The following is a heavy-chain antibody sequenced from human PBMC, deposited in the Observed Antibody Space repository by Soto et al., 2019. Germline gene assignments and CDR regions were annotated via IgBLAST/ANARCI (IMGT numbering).Heavy chain of an antibody. V-gene: IGHV4-39*01. D-gene: IGHD3-22*01. Sequence: SETLSLTCTVSGGSISSSSYYWGWIRQPPGKGLEWIGSIYYSGSTYYNPSLKSRVTISVDTSKNQFSLKLSSVTAADTAVYYCARHEENAYDSSGPLSATPIDYWGQGTLVTVSS. CDR1: GGSISSSSYY. J-gene: IGHJ4*02. CDR2: IYYSGST. CDR3: ARHEENAYDSSGPLSATPIDY.